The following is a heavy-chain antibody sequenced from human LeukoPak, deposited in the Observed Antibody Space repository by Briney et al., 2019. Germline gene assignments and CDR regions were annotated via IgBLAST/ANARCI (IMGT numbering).Heavy chain of an antibody. D-gene: IGHD4-17*01. Sequence: SETLSLTCAVSGGSISSGGYSWSWIRQPPGKGLEWIGYIYYSGSTYYNPSLKSRVTISVDKSKNQFSLKLSSVTAADTAVYYCAAMTTVTTFRVSKLDYWGQGTLVTVSS. CDR1: GGSISSGGYS. CDR2: IYYSGST. V-gene: IGHV4-30-4*07. J-gene: IGHJ4*02. CDR3: AAMTTVTTFRVSKLDY.